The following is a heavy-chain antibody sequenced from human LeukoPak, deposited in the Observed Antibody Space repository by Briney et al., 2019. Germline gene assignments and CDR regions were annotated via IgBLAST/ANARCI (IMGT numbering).Heavy chain of an antibody. CDR3: VSFYETY. V-gene: IGHV3-74*01. J-gene: IGHJ4*02. D-gene: IGHD2/OR15-2a*01. CDR1: GNYW. Sequence: GGSLRLSCAASGNYWMHWVRQAPGKGLVWVSHINSDGSWTSYADSVKGRFTISKNNAKNTVYPQMNSLRAEDTAVYYCVSFYETYWGRGTLVTVSS. CDR2: INSDGSWT.